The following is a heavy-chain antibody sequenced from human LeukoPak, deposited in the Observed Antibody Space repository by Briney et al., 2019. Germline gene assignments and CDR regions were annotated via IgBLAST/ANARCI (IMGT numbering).Heavy chain of an antibody. CDR2: INPNSGDT. Sequence: ASVKVSCKASVYTFRSYNMYWLRQPPGQGLEWMGWINPNSGDTNYAQKFQGRVTMTRDTSISTAYMELSRLRSDDTAVYYCAPSKAYWFGELSACYYWGQGTLVTVSS. J-gene: IGHJ4*02. D-gene: IGHD3-10*01. CDR1: VYTFRSYN. CDR3: APSKAYWFGELSACYY. V-gene: IGHV1-2*02.